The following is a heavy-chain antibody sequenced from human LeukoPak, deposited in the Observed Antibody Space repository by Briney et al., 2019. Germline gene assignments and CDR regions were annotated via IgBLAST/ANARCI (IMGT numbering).Heavy chain of an antibody. Sequence: SVKVSCKASGGSFSSYAISWLRQAPGQGLDWMGGIIPILGTANYAQKFQGRVTITADKSTSTAYMELSSLRSEDTAVYYCARGLHSSGWYYFDYWGQGTLVTVSS. CDR1: GGSFSSYA. V-gene: IGHV1-69*06. CDR2: IIPILGTA. CDR3: ARGLHSSGWYYFDY. J-gene: IGHJ4*02. D-gene: IGHD6-19*01.